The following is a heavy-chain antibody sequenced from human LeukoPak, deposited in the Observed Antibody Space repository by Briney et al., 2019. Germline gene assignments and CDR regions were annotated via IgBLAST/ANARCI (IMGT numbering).Heavy chain of an antibody. J-gene: IGHJ4*02. D-gene: IGHD5-24*01. Sequence: GGSLRLSCAASGFTFSSYWMNWVRQAPGKGLVWVSRIASDGSSTTYADSVKGRFSISRDNAKNTLYLQMNSLRVEDTAVYYCSRDLRGRDDYWGQGILVIVSS. CDR3: SRDLRGRDDY. V-gene: IGHV3-74*01. CDR2: IASDGSST. CDR1: GFTFSSYW.